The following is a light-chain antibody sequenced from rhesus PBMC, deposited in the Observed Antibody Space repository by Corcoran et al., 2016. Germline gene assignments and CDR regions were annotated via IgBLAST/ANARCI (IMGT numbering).Light chain of an antibody. J-gene: IGKJ2*01. CDR3: LQYSSSPYS. CDR2: KAS. CDR1: QGISSW. V-gene: IGKV1-22*01. Sequence: DIQMTQSPSSLSASVGDKVTITCRASQGISSWLDWYQQKPGKAPKLLIYKASSLKSGVPSRFSGSGSGTDFTLTISSLQPEDFATYYCLQYSSSPYSFGQGTKVEIK.